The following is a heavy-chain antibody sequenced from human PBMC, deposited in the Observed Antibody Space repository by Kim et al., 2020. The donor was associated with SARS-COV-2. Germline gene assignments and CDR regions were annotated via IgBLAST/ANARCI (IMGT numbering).Heavy chain of an antibody. V-gene: IGHV3-64*01. CDR3: ARGGIIAAQVPYYFDY. J-gene: IGHJ4*02. D-gene: IGHD3-10*01. Sequence: SVKGRVTISRDNSKNTLYLQMGSLRAEDMAVYYCARGGIIAAQVPYYFDYWGQGTLVTVSS.